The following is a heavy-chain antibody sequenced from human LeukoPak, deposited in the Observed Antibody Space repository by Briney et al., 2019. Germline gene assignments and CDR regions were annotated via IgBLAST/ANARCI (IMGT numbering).Heavy chain of an antibody. CDR1: GITFGDYP. CDR2: IRSKTYGATA. V-gene: IGHV3-49*04. CDR3: TRGPPFDY. Sequence: GSLRLSCKPSGITFGDYPMGWVRQAPGKGLEWVAYIRSKTYGATAEYAASVKGRFTISRDDSKNIASLQMNSLKTEDTAVYYCTRGPPFDYWGQGTLVSVSS. J-gene: IGHJ4*02.